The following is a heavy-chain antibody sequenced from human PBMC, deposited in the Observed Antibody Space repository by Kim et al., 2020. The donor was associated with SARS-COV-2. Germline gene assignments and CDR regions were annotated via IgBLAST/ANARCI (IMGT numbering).Heavy chain of an antibody. CDR3: ARDRIAAAGTIYYYYYGMDV. CDR1: GFTFSSYG. J-gene: IGHJ6*02. D-gene: IGHD6-13*01. CDR2: ISYDGSNK. Sequence: GGSLRLSCAASGFTFSSYGMHWVRQAPGKGLEWVAVISYDGSNKYYADSVKGRFTISRDNSKNTLYLQMNSLRAEDTAVYYCARDRIAAAGTIYYYYYGMDVWGQGTTVTVSS. V-gene: IGHV3-33*05.